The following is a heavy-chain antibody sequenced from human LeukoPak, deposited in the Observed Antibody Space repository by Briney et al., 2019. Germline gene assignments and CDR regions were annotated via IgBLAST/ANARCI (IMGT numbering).Heavy chain of an antibody. Sequence: SETLSLTCTVPGGSISSGSYYWSWIRQPAGKGLEWIGRIYTSGSTNYNPSLKSRVTISVDTSKNQFSLKPSSVTAADTAVYYCARALRFLEWLLLDYWGQGTLVTVSS. V-gene: IGHV4-61*02. CDR1: GGSISSGSYY. D-gene: IGHD3-3*01. CDR2: IYTSGST. CDR3: ARALRFLEWLLLDY. J-gene: IGHJ4*02.